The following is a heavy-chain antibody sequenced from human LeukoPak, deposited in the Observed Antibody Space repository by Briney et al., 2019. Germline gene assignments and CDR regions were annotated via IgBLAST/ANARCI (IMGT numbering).Heavy chain of an antibody. CDR3: ARDWDSSGSTPFHYFDY. Sequence: GASVKVSCKASGYTFTSYGISWVRQAPEQGLEWMGWISAYNGNTNYAQKLQGRVTMTTDTSTSTAYMELRSLRSDDTAVYYCARDWDSSGSTPFHYFDYWGQGTLVTVSS. J-gene: IGHJ4*02. V-gene: IGHV1-18*01. CDR1: GYTFTSYG. CDR2: ISAYNGNT. D-gene: IGHD3-22*01.